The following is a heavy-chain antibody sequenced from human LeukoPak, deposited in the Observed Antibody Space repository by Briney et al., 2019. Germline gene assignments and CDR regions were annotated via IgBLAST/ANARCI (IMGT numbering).Heavy chain of an antibody. D-gene: IGHD5-18*01. CDR3: AVRGRGYSYGSYYYYMDV. V-gene: IGHV4-61*02. J-gene: IGHJ6*03. CDR1: GGSISSGSYY. Sequence: SETLSLTCTVSGGSISSGSYYWSWIRQPAGKGLKWIGRIYTSGSTNYNPSLKSRVTISVDTSKNQFSLKLSSVTAADTAVYYCAVRGRGYSYGSYYYYMDVWGKGTTATVSS. CDR2: IYTSGST.